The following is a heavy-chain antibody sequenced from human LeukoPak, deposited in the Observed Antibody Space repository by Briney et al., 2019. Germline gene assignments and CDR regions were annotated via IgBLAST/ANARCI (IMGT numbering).Heavy chain of an antibody. V-gene: IGHV4-59*01. CDR3: ARGVVVVAAYFDY. D-gene: IGHD2-15*01. CDR2: IYYSGST. CDR1: GGSISNYY. Sequence: SETLSLTCTVSGGSISNYYWNWIRQPPGKGLEWIRYIYYSGSTNYSPSLKSRVTISVDTSKNQFSLKLSSVTAADTAVYYCARGVVVVAAYFDYWGQGTLVTVSS. J-gene: IGHJ4*02.